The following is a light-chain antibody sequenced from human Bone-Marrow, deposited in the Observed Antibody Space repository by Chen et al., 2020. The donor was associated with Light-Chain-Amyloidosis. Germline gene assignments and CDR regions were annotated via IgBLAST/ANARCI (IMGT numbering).Light chain of an antibody. J-gene: IGKJ4*01. Sequence: DIVMTQTPLSLPVTPGQPAPISCKSSQNLLHSDGKTYLYWYLQKPGQSPQLLIYEVSSRLSGVPDRFSGSGSGTDFTLKISRVEAEDVGVYYCMQGIHVPLTFGGGTKVEIK. CDR2: EVS. CDR1: QNLLHSDGKTY. V-gene: IGKV2-29*03. CDR3: MQGIHVPLT.